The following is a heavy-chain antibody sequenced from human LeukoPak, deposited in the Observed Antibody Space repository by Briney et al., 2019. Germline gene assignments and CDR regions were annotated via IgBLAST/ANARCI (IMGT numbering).Heavy chain of an antibody. CDR1: GFTFSSYG. CDR2: ISYDGSNK. CDR3: AKDRHRYYDSSGYQLDY. D-gene: IGHD3-22*01. Sequence: GGSLRLSCAASGFTFSSYGMHWVRQAPGKGLEWVAVISYDGSNKYYADSVKGRFTISRDNSKNTLYLQMNSLRAEDTAVYYCAKDRHRYYDSSGYQLDYWGQGTLVTVSS. J-gene: IGHJ4*02. V-gene: IGHV3-30*18.